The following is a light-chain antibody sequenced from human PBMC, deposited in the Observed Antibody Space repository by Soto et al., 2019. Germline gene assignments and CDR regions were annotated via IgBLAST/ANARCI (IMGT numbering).Light chain of an antibody. CDR1: NIGSKS. Sequence: SYELTQPPSVSVAPGKTARITCGGNNIGSKSVHWYQQKPGQAPVLVIYYDSDRPSGIPERFSGSNSGNTATLTISRVEAGDEADSYCQVWDSSSDPVVFGGGTKLTVL. CDR3: QVWDSSSDPVV. V-gene: IGLV3-21*04. J-gene: IGLJ2*01. CDR2: YDS.